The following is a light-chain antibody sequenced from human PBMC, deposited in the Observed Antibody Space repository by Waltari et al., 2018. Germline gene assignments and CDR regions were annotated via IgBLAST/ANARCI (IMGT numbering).Light chain of an antibody. CDR1: SSNIGSNY. J-gene: IGLJ2*01. V-gene: IGLV1-47*01. Sequence: QSVLTQPPSASGTPGQRVTISCSGSSSNIGSNYVYWYQQLPGTAPKPLIYRNNRRPSGVPDRFSGSKSGTSASLAISGLRSEDEADYYCAAWDDSLSAHVVFGGGTKLTVL. CDR2: RNN. CDR3: AAWDDSLSAHVV.